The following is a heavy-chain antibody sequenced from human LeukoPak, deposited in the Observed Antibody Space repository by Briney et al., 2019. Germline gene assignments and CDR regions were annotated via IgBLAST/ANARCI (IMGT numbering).Heavy chain of an antibody. CDR1: GFTFSSYD. V-gene: IGHV3-21*01. CDR3: ARDRDYGTFDY. Sequence: GGSLRLSCVVSGFTFSSYDMSWVRQAPGKGLEWVSSISVSGTYIYYSDSVKGRFTISRDNAKNSLYLEMSSLRSDDTAIYYCARDRDYGTFDYWGQGTLVTVSS. CDR2: ISVSGTYI. D-gene: IGHD4-17*01. J-gene: IGHJ4*02.